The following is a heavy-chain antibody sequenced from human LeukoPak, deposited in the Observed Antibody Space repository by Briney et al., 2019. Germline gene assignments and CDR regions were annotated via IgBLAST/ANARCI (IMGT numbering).Heavy chain of an antibody. J-gene: IGHJ4*02. CDR3: AKGGVFYYDSGLDY. CDR2: VSSNGKTL. V-gene: IGHV3-11*04. CDR1: GFTFSDYY. D-gene: IGHD3-10*01. Sequence: GGSLRLSCAASGFTFSDYYMTWIRQAPGKGLEWVSYVSSNGKTLYYADSVKGRFTISRDNAKNSLYLQMNSLRAEDTAVYYCAKGGVFYYDSGLDYWGQGTLVTVSS.